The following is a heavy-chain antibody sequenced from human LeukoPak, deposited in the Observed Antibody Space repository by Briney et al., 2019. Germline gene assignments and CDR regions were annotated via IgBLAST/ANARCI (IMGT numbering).Heavy chain of an antibody. V-gene: IGHV3-53*01. CDR2: LYSDGNT. D-gene: IGHD1-14*01. Sequence: GSLRLSCAASRFTVITNEMARVRADPGKRPERALVLYSDGNTKYADSVQGRFTISRDHSKNTLYLEMNSLSPDDTAVYYCARGVEPLAANTLAYWGQGTLVTVSS. CDR3: ARGVEPLAANTLAY. CDR1: RFTVITNE. J-gene: IGHJ4*02.